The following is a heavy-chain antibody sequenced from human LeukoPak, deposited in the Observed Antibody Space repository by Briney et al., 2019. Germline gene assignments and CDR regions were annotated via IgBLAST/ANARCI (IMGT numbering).Heavy chain of an antibody. D-gene: IGHD1-26*01. Sequence: PSETLSLTCTVSGGSISSYYWSWIRQPPGKGLEWIGYIYYSGSTNYNPSLKNRVTISVDTSKNQFSLKLSSVTAADTAVYYCARGDLVGADDTNFDYWGQGTLVTVSS. CDR1: GGSISSYY. J-gene: IGHJ4*02. CDR3: ARGDLVGADDTNFDY. CDR2: IYYSGST. V-gene: IGHV4-59*01.